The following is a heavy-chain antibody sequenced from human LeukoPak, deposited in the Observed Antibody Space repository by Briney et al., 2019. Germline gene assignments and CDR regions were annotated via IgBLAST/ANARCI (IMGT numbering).Heavy chain of an antibody. CDR3: ARGGIAAAGKYYYYYGMDV. CDR2: INPSGGST. D-gene: IGHD6-13*01. Sequence: GASVKVSCKASGYTFTSYYMHWVRQAPRQGLEWMGIINPSGGSTSYAQKFQGRVTMTRDTSTSTVYMELSSLRSEDTAVYYCARGGIAAAGKYYYYYGMDVWGQGTTVTVSS. V-gene: IGHV1-46*01. J-gene: IGHJ6*02. CDR1: GYTFTSYY.